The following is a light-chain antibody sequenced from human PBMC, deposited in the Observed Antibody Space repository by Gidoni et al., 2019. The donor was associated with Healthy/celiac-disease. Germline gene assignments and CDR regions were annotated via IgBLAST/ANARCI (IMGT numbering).Light chain of an antibody. CDR2: GAS. CDR3: QQYNNWPRVW. V-gene: IGKV3-15*01. CDR1: QSVSSN. J-gene: IGKJ1*01. Sequence: EIVMTQSPATLSVSPGERATLSCRASQSVSSNLAWYQQKPGQAPRLLIYGASTRATGIPARFSGSGSGTEFTLTISSLQSEDFAVYYCQQYNNWPRVWFXQXTKVEIK.